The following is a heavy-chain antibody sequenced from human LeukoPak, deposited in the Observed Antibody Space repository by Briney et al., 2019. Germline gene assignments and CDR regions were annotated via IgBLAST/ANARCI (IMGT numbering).Heavy chain of an antibody. J-gene: IGHJ3*02. D-gene: IGHD3-22*01. CDR2: IYYSGST. V-gene: IGHV4-39*01. CDR3: ARQTSPYHYDSSGLSDDAFDI. Sequence: SETLSLTCTVSGGSISSSSYYWGWIRQPPGTGLEWIGSIYYSGSTYYNPSLKSRVTISVDTSKNQFSLKLRSLTAADTAVYYRARQTSPYHYDSSGLSDDAFDIWGKGKRLTVSS. CDR1: GGSISSSSYY.